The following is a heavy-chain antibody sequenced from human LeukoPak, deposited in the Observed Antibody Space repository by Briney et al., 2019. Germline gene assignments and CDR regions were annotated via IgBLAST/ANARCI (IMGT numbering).Heavy chain of an antibody. J-gene: IGHJ6*03. CDR2: MNPNSGNT. D-gene: IGHD2-2*01. CDR1: GYTFTSYD. Sequence: ASVKVSCKASGYTFTSYDINWVRQATGQGLEWMGWMNPNSGNTGYAQKFQCRVTMTRNTSISTAYMELSSLRSEDTAVYYCARGGVVPAAISRGYYYYYMDVWGKGTTVTVSS. CDR3: ARGGVVPAAISRGYYYYYMDV. V-gene: IGHV1-8*01.